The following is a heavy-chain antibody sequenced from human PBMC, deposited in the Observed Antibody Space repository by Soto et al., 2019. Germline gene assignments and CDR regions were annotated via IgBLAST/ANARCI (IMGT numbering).Heavy chain of an antibody. J-gene: IGHJ6*02. D-gene: IGHD3-22*01. CDR3: ARAGKGVVINYYGMDV. CDR2: INPSGGST. V-gene: IGHV1-46*01. Sequence: QVQLVQSGAEVKKPGASVKVSCKASGYTFTSYYMHWVRQAPGQGLEWMGIINPSGGSTSYAQKCQGRVTMTRDTSTCTVYMELSSLRSGDTAVYYCARAGKGVVINYYGMDVWGQGTTVTVSS. CDR1: GYTFTSYY.